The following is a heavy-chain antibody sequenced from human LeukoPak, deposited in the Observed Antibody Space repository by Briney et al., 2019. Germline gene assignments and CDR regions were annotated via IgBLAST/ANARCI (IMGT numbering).Heavy chain of an antibody. Sequence: SVKVSCKASGGTFSSYAISWVRQAPGQGLEWMGGIIPIFGTANYAQKFQGRVTITADESTSTAYMELSSLRSEDTAVYYCARDLGYGGADFDYWGQGTLVTVTS. V-gene: IGHV1-69*13. CDR3: ARDLGYGGADFDY. CDR1: GGTFSSYA. CDR2: IIPIFGTA. D-gene: IGHD5-12*01. J-gene: IGHJ4*02.